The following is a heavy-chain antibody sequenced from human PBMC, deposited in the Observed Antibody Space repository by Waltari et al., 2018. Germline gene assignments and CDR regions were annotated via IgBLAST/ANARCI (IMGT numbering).Heavy chain of an antibody. CDR3: ATLSPYDSSVSGSAFDI. CDR2: ISGSGGST. J-gene: IGHJ3*02. D-gene: IGHD3-22*01. CDR1: GFTFSSYA. Sequence: EVQLVESGGGLVQPGGSLRLSCAASGFTFSSYAMSWVRQAPGKGLEWVSAISGSGGSTYYAYSVNGRFTISRDNSKNTLYLQMNSLRAEDTAVYYGATLSPYDSSVSGSAFDIWGQGTMVTVSS. V-gene: IGHV3-23*04.